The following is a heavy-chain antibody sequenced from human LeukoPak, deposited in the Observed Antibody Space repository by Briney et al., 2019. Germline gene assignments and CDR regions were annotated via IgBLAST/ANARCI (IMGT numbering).Heavy chain of an antibody. V-gene: IGHV1-2*06. CDR3: ARRSYYDRFDY. J-gene: IGHJ4*02. D-gene: IGHD3-22*01. Sequence: ASVKVSCKASGYTFIGYYMHWVRQAPGHGLEWMGRINPNSGGTNYAQKFQGRVTMTRDTSISTPYMVLSRLRSDDTAVYYCARRSYYDRFDYWGQGTLVTVSS. CDR2: INPNSGGT. CDR1: GYTFIGYY.